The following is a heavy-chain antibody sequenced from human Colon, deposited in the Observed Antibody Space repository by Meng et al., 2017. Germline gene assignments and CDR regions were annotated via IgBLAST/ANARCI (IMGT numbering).Heavy chain of an antibody. CDR3: ARHISILGQRGFDY. D-gene: IGHD3/OR15-3a*01. CDR1: GGSISSNW. V-gene: IGHV4-4*02. Sequence: QWQRQEAGPGRGKPSGTLSLPCAVSGGSISSNWWSWVRQPPGKGLEWIGEFFHTGRTNYDPSLKSRVTISVDKSNNQFSLKLTSVTAADTAVYYCARHISILGQRGFDYWGQGTLVTVSS. CDR2: FFHTGRT. J-gene: IGHJ4*02.